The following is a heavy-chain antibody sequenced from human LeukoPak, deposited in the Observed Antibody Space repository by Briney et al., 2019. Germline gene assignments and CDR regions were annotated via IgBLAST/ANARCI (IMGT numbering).Heavy chain of an antibody. CDR3: ARVSSGSDAFDI. D-gene: IGHD6-19*01. CDR2: INHSGST. V-gene: IGHV4-34*01. J-gene: IGHJ3*02. Sequence: PSETLSLTCAVYGGSFSGYYWSWIRQPPGKGLEWIGEINHSGSTNYNPSPKSRVTISVDTSKNQFALKLSSVTAADTAVYYCARVSSGSDAFDIWGQGTMVTVSS. CDR1: GGSFSGYY.